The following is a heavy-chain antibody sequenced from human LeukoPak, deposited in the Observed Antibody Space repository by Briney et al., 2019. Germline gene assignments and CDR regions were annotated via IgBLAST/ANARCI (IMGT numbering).Heavy chain of an antibody. D-gene: IGHD1-7*01. V-gene: IGHV4-59*12. CDR2: IYYSGST. CDR3: ASSYNWNYVGSDWYFDL. Sequence: TSETLSLTCTVSGGSISSYYWSWIRQPPGKGLEWIGYIYYSGSTNYNPSLKSRVTISVDTSKNQFSLKLSSVTAADTAVYYCASSYNWNYVGSDWYFDLWGRGTLVTVSS. CDR1: GGSISSYY. J-gene: IGHJ2*01.